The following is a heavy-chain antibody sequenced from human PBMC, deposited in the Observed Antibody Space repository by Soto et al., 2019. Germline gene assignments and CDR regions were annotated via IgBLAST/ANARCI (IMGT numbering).Heavy chain of an antibody. D-gene: IGHD6-13*01. Sequence: EVQLVESGGGLVKPGGSLRLSCAASGFTFSNAWMSWVRQAPGKGLEWVGRIKSKTDGGTTDYAAPVKGRFTISRDDSKNTLYLQMNSLKNEDTAVYYCTTVCIAAAGTIWYYYYYMDVWGKGTTVTVSS. J-gene: IGHJ6*03. CDR1: GFTFSNAW. V-gene: IGHV3-15*01. CDR2: IKSKTDGGTT. CDR3: TTVCIAAAGTIWYYYYYMDV.